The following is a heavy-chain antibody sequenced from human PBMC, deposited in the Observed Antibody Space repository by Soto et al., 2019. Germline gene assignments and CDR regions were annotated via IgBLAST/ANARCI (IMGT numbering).Heavy chain of an antibody. V-gene: IGHV3-74*01. CDR2: INSDGSST. CDR3: ARVGYSYGYFSGYYLPDAFDI. J-gene: IGHJ3*02. D-gene: IGHD5-18*01. Sequence: TGGSLRLSCAASGFTFSSYWMHWVRQAPGKGLVWVSRINSDGSSTSYADSVKGRFTISRDNAKNTLYLQMNSLRAEDTAVYYCARVGYSYGYFSGYYLPDAFDIWGQGTMVTVSS. CDR1: GFTFSSYW.